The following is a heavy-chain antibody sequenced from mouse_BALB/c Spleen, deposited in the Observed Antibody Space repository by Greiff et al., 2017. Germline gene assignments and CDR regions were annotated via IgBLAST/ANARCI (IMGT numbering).Heavy chain of an antibody. D-gene: IGHD2-3*01. CDR3: ARSRLLGAMDY. CDR1: GYTFTSYW. V-gene: IGHV1-7*01. Sequence: QVQLKQSGAELAKPGASVKMSCKASGYTFTSYWMHWVKQRPGQGLEWIGYINPSTGYTEYNQKFKDKATLTADKSSSTAYMQLSSLTSEDSAVYYCARSRLLGAMDYWGQGTSVTVSS. CDR2: INPSTGYT. J-gene: IGHJ4*01.